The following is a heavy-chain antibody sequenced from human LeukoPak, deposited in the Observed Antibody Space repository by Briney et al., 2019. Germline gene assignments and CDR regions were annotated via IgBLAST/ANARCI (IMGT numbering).Heavy chain of an antibody. CDR1: GFTFSSYA. CDR2: ISGSGGST. J-gene: IGHJ6*02. CDR3: AKAIHYYYYYGMDV. Sequence: GGSLRLSCAASGFTFSSYAMSWVRQAPGKGLEGVSAISGSGGSTYYADSVKGRFTISRDNSKNTLYLQMNSLRAEDTAVYYCAKAIHYYYYYGMDVWGQGTTVTVSS. V-gene: IGHV3-23*01.